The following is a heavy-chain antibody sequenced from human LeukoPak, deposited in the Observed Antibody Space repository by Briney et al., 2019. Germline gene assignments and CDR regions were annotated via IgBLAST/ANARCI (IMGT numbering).Heavy chain of an antibody. CDR1: GFTFSSYS. D-gene: IGHD3-22*01. V-gene: IGHV3-21*01. Sequence: GGSLRLSCAASGFTFSSYSMNWVRQAPGKGLEWVSSISSSSSSYIYYADSVKGRFTISRDNAKDSLYLQMNSLRAEDTAVYYCARDGGYYYDSSGYYFDYWGQGTLVTVSS. CDR2: ISSSSSSYI. J-gene: IGHJ4*02. CDR3: ARDGGYYYDSSGYYFDY.